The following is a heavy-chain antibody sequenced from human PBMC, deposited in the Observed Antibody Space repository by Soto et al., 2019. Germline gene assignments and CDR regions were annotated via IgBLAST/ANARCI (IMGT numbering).Heavy chain of an antibody. V-gene: IGHV1-69*05. D-gene: IGHD3-16*01. CDR1: GDTFTNHV. CDR3: ARHLGGGYERGEY. CDR2: IISLFGTP. Sequence: QVQLVQSGGEVKKPGSSVKVSCKASGDTFTNHVFNWVRQAPGQGLEWMGGIISLFGTPHYSQRFQGGVKIPRDESKSTRYVQQSNLILEGTAVYYCARHLGGGYERGEYWGQRSLFSVSS. J-gene: IGHJ4*02.